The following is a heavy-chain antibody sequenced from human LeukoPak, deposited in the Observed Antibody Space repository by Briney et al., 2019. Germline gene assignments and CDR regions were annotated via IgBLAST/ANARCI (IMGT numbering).Heavy chain of an antibody. J-gene: IGHJ3*02. V-gene: IGHV4-61*02. CDR3: ARDNAMATIHIAAFDI. CDR1: GGSISSGSYY. CDR2: IYTSGST. D-gene: IGHD5-24*01. Sequence: SETLSLTCTVSGGSISSGSYYWSWIRQPAGKGLEWIGRIYTSGSTNYNPSLKSRVTISVDTSKNQFSLKLSSVTAADTAVYYCARDNAMATIHIAAFDIWGQGTMVTVSS.